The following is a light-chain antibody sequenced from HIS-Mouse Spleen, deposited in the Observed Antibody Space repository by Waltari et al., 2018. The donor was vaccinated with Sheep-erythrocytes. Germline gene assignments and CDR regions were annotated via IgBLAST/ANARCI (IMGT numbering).Light chain of an antibody. CDR3: AAWDDSLNGPV. V-gene: IGLV1-44*01. J-gene: IGLJ3*02. Sequence: QSVLTQPPSASGTAGQRVTISCSGSSSNIGSNTVNWYQQLPGTAPKLLICSNNQRPSGVPDRFSGSKSGTSASLAISGLQSEDEADYYCAAWDDSLNGPVFGGGTKLTVL. CDR2: SNN. CDR1: SSNIGSNT.